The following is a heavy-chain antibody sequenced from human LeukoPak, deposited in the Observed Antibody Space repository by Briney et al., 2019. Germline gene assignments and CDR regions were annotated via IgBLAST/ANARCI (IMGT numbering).Heavy chain of an antibody. Sequence: PSETLTLTCAVYGGSFSGYYWSWIRQPPGKGLEWIGEINHSGSTNYNPFLKSRVTISVDTSKNQFPLKLSSVTAADTAVYYCARELGSSDAPYYYYYYMDVWGKGTTVTVSS. CDR1: GGSFSGYY. J-gene: IGHJ6*03. CDR2: INHSGST. CDR3: ARELGSSDAPYYYYYYMDV. V-gene: IGHV4-34*01. D-gene: IGHD3-10*01.